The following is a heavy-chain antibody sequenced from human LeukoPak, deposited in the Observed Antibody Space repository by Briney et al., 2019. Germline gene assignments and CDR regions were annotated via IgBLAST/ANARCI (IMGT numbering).Heavy chain of an antibody. V-gene: IGHV1-2*02. CDR3: ARDRRARNAGRWSLDP. Sequence: ASVKVSCKASGYTFTGYYMHWVRQAPGQGLEWMGWINPNSGGTNYAQKFQGRVTMTRDTSISTAYMELSRLRSDGTAVYYCARDRRARNAGRWSLDPWGQGTLVTVSS. J-gene: IGHJ5*02. CDR1: GYTFTGYY. CDR2: INPNSGGT. D-gene: IGHD6-13*01.